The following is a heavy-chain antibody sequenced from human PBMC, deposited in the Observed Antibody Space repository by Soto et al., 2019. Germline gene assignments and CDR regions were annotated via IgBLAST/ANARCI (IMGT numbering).Heavy chain of an antibody. D-gene: IGHD2-15*01. J-gene: IGHJ5*02. CDR2: FDPEDGET. CDR3: AVSSGGSCHSCWFDP. V-gene: IGHV1-24*01. CDR1: GYTLTELS. Sequence: ASVKVSCKVSGYTLTELSMHWVRQAPGKGLEWMGGFDPEDGETIYAQKFQGRVTMTEDTSTDTAYMELSSLRSEDTAVYYCAVSSGGSCHSCWFDPWGQGTLVTVSS.